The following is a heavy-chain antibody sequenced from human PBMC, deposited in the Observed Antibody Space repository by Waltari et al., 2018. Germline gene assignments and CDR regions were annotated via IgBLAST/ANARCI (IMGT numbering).Heavy chain of an antibody. CDR1: GSPFPGYC. CDR3: ARDPGAYSGYDSYGMDV. V-gene: IGHV1-2*04. D-gene: IGHD5-12*01. CDR2: INPNSGGT. Sequence: QVQLAQSGAEVKNPGAEVKVSGAASGSPFPGYCMHLAPPAHVQGLVWMGWINPNSGGTNYAQKFQGWVTMTRDTSISTAYMELSRLRSDDTAVYYCARDPGAYSGYDSYGMDVWGQGTTVTVSS. J-gene: IGHJ6*02.